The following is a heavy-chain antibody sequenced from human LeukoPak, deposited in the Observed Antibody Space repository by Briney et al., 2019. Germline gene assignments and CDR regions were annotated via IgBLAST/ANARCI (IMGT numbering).Heavy chain of an antibody. Sequence: SETLSLTCTVSGGSISSSSYYWGWIRQPPGKGLEWIGSIYYSGSTYYNPSLKSRVTISVDTSKNQFSLKLSSVTAADTAVYFCARQPYSDSTTYYYVPSYFDYWGQGTLVTVSS. J-gene: IGHJ4*02. CDR1: GGSISSSSYY. V-gene: IGHV4-39*01. D-gene: IGHD3-22*01. CDR3: ARQPYSDSTTYYYVPSYFDY. CDR2: IYYSGST.